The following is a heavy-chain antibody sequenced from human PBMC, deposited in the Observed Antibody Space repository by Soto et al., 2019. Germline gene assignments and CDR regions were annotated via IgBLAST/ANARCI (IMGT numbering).Heavy chain of an antibody. CDR3: GALCSSTWCYGMDV. CDR1: GGSISSYS. D-gene: IGHD2-2*01. J-gene: IGHJ6*02. CDR2: IFYSGSI. Sequence: QVQLQESGPGLVKPSETLSLTCTVSGGSISSYSWSWIRQPPGKGLEWFGDIFYSGSINYNPSLKSRVTISGDTSKNQFSLKLSSVTAADTAVYYCGALCSSTWCYGMDVWGQGTTVTVSS. V-gene: IGHV4-59*01.